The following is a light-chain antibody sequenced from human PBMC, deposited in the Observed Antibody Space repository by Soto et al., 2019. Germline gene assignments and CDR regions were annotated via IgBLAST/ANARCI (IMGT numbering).Light chain of an antibody. CDR1: QSIGSY. V-gene: IGKV1-39*01. J-gene: IGKJ4*01. Sequence: DIQMTQSPSSLSASVGDRVTITCRASQSIGSYFNWYQQKPGRAPKLLIYAASALESGVPSRFSGSGSGTDFTLTISSLQPGDFATYYCQQSYSTPLTFGGGTKVDIK. CDR2: AAS. CDR3: QQSYSTPLT.